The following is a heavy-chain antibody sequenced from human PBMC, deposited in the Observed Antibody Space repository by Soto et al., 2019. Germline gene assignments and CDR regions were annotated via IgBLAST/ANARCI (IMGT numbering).Heavy chain of an antibody. CDR2: IYPDASDT. Sequence: GESLRICCNRSGYSFTTYWIALVLQMPGKGLEWMGIIYPDASDTRYSPSFQGQVTISVDRSISTAYLQWSSLKASDTAIYYCARQDCPSTSCYKGSRYFFDYWGLGTLVTVSS. J-gene: IGHJ4*02. D-gene: IGHD2-2*02. V-gene: IGHV5-51*01. CDR1: GYSFTTYW. CDR3: ARQDCPSTSCYKGSRYFFDY.